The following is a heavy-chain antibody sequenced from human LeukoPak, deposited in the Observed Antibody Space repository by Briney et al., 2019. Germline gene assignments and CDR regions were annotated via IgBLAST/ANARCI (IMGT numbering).Heavy chain of an antibody. Sequence: GGSLRLSCAASGFTFSSYWMNWARQAPGKRLEWVASINHNGNVNYYVDSVKGRFTISRDNAKNSLYLQMSNLRAEDTAVYFCARGGGLDVWGQGATVTVSS. CDR2: INHNGNVN. V-gene: IGHV3-7*03. D-gene: IGHD3-16*01. CDR3: ARGGGLDV. J-gene: IGHJ6*02. CDR1: GFTFSSYW.